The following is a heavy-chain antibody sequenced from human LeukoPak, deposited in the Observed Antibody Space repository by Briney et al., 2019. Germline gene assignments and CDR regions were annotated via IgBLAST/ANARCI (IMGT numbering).Heavy chain of an antibody. V-gene: IGHV3-15*07. CDR3: ITPLPYSAQ. CDR2: IKPKTDGETT. J-gene: IGHJ4*02. Sequence: GGSLRLSCAASGFTFSSYWMHWVRQAPGKGLEWVGRIKPKTDGETTEYAAPVKDRFSISRDDSKSMMYLQMNSLKTEDTAVYYCITPLPYSAQGGQGTLVTVSS. D-gene: IGHD2-21*01. CDR1: GFTFSSYW.